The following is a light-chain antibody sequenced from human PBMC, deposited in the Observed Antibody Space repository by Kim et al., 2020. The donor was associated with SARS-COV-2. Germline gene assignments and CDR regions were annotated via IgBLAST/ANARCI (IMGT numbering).Light chain of an antibody. J-gene: IGLJ1*01. CDR2: DVS. Sequence: QAIPLSDTGTRSDVGGYNYVSWYQQHPGKAPKLMIYDVSKRPSVVSNRVSGSKSGKTASLTISGLQAEDEADYYCSSYTSSSTLEVFGTGTKVTVL. CDR1: RSDVGGYNY. V-gene: IGLV2-14*03. CDR3: SSYTSSSTLEV.